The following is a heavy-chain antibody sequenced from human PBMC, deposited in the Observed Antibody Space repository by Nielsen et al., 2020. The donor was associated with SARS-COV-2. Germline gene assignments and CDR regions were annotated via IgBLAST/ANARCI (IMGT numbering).Heavy chain of an antibody. CDR2: LHTSGST. D-gene: IGHD3-3*01. CDR3: ASGLKWFLD. Sequence: SETLSLTCTVSGGSISSYYWNWIRQPAGKGLQWIGRLHTSGSTNYNPSLKSRVTMSVDMSKKQFSLNVTSVTAADTAVYYCASGLKWFLDWGQGTLVTVSS. CDR1: GGSISSYY. V-gene: IGHV4-4*07. J-gene: IGHJ4*02.